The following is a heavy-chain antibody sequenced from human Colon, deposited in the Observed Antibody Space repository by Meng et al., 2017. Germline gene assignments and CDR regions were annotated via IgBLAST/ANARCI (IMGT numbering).Heavy chain of an antibody. V-gene: IGHV1-18*01. CDR3: ARGVQTLDY. Sequence: VQTGAEGKKPWDSVKVSLKTSGYIFNTYGISWVRQAPGQGLEWMGLITSHNGNTNYAERLQGRVTMTTDTSTSTAYMELNNLKSDDTAMYYCARGVQTLDYWGQGTLVTVSS. D-gene: IGHD3-10*01. CDR2: ITSHNGNT. J-gene: IGHJ4*02. CDR1: GYIFNTYG.